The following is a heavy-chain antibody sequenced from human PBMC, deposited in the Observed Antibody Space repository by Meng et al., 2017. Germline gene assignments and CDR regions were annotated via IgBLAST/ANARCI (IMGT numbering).Heavy chain of an antibody. D-gene: IGHD6-19*01. CDR1: GGSISRGSHY. V-gene: IGHV4-31*01. Sequence: QGPQQDSGPELVKASKALTTTCTGSGGSISRGSHYWSWIRQHPGMGLEWIGYIYYSGRTYYNPSLKSLVTISVDTSKNQFYLKLSSVTAADTAVYYCARDQGGSGSFGFAFDIWGQGTMVTGSS. CDR2: IYYSGRT. CDR3: ARDQGGSGSFGFAFDI. J-gene: IGHJ3*02.